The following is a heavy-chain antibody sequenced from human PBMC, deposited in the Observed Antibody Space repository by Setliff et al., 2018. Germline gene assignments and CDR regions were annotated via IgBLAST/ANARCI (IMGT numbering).Heavy chain of an antibody. CDR3: ARPPRGGRWYFDL. CDR2: IHYAGKT. V-gene: IGHV4-59*08. Sequence: SETLSLTCSVSDGSIGPHYWTWIRQPPGKGLEWIGFIHYAGKTNYNPSLEGRVSISLDTPKNQFSLTLTSVTAADTAVYFCARPPRGGRWYFDLWGRGTLVTVSS. J-gene: IGHJ2*01. CDR1: DGSIGPHY. D-gene: IGHD3-16*01.